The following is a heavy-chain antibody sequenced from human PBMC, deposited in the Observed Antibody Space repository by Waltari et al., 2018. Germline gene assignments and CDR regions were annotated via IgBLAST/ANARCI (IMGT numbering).Heavy chain of an antibody. D-gene: IGHD3-9*01. J-gene: IGHJ3*02. V-gene: IGHV1-2*02. Sequence: QVQLVQSGAEVKKPGASVKVSCKASGYTFTGYYMHWVRQAPGQGLEWMGWNNPNSGGTNYAQKFQGRVTMTRDTSISTAYMELSRLRSDDTAVYYCARVRPYYDILTGYYTDAFDIWGQGTMVTVSS. CDR3: ARVRPYYDILTGYYTDAFDI. CDR1: GYTFTGYY. CDR2: NNPNSGGT.